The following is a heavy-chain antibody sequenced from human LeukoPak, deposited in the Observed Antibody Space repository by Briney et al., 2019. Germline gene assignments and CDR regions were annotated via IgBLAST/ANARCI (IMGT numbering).Heavy chain of an antibody. Sequence: GGSLRLSCAASGFSFSGDHIHWVRQAPGKGLEWVAAISVSGGSTYYAHSVKGRFTISRDNSKNTLDLQMNSLRAEDKAVYYCAKGSTNVRPYYFDYWGQGTLVTVSS. J-gene: IGHJ4*02. CDR2: ISVSGGST. CDR3: AKGSTNVRPYYFDY. V-gene: IGHV3-23*01. CDR1: GFSFSGDH. D-gene: IGHD2-8*01.